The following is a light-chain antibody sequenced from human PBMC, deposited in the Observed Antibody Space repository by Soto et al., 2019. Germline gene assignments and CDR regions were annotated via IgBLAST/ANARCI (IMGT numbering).Light chain of an antibody. J-gene: IGLJ1*01. V-gene: IGLV2-11*01. CDR3: CSYIGSYSYV. CDR2: DVN. Sequence: QSVLTQPRSVSGTPGQSVTISCTGTSSEVGNYNSVSWYQHHPGKAPKLMIYDVNKWPSGVPDRFSGSKSGNTASLTVSELQAEDEADYYCCSYIGSYSYVFGTGTKVTVL. CDR1: SSEVGNYNS.